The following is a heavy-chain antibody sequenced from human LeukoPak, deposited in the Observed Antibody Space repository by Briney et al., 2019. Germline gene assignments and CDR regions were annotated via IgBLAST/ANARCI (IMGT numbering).Heavy chain of an antibody. Sequence: LETLSLTCTVSGYSLSSGYYWGWIRQPPVKGLEWIGSIYHSGSTYYNPSLKSPVTISVDTSKNQFSLKLSSVTAADTAVYYCGRDREHSYGRWIDYWGQGTLVTVSS. CDR2: IYHSGST. CDR1: GYSLSSGYY. CDR3: GRDREHSYGRWIDY. J-gene: IGHJ4*02. V-gene: IGHV4-38-2*02. D-gene: IGHD5-18*01.